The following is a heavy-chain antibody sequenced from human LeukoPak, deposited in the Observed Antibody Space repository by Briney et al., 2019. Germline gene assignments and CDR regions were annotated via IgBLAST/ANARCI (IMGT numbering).Heavy chain of an antibody. J-gene: IGHJ4*02. Sequence: GGSLRLSCAASGFTFSSYSMNWVRQAPGKGLEWVSSISSSSSYISYADSVKGRFTISRDNAKNSLFLQMNSLRAEDTAVYYCTTSAAGTFDCWGQGTLVTVSS. CDR3: TTSAAGTFDC. CDR2: ISSSSSYI. CDR1: GFTFSSYS. D-gene: IGHD6-13*01. V-gene: IGHV3-21*01.